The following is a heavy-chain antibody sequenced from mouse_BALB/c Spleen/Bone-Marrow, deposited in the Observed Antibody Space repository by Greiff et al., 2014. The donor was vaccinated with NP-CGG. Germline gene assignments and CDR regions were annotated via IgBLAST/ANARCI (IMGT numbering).Heavy chain of an antibody. Sequence: VQLQQSGTVLARPGASVKMSCKASGSTFTSYWMHWVKQRPGQGLEWIGATYPGNNDSRYNQKFNDKAKLTAVTSTNTAYMELSSLTYEDSAVYYCAGYGNYFFDYWGQGTTLTVSP. J-gene: IGHJ2*01. CDR2: TYPGNNDS. CDR3: AGYGNYFFDY. V-gene: IGHV1-5*01. D-gene: IGHD2-1*01. CDR1: GSTFTSYW.